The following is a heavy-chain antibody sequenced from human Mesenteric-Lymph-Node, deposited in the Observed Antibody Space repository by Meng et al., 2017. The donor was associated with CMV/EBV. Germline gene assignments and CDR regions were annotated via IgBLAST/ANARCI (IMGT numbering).Heavy chain of an antibody. Sequence: GESLKISCAACGFTFSSYDMHWVRQATGKGLEWVSAIGTAGDTYYPGSVKGRFTISRENAKNSLYLQVNSLRAGDTAVYYCARERALGAYYYGMDVWGQGTTVTVSS. D-gene: IGHD6-13*01. V-gene: IGHV3-13*01. CDR1: GFTFSSYD. CDR3: ARERALGAYYYGMDV. CDR2: IGTAGDT. J-gene: IGHJ6*02.